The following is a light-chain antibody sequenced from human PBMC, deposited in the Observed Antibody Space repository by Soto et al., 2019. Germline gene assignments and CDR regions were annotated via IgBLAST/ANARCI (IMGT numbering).Light chain of an antibody. J-gene: IGKJ2*01. CDR2: DAS. CDR1: QSISGW. Sequence: DIQMTQSPSTLSASVGDRVTITCRASQSISGWLDWYQQKPGKAPKLLIYDASSLESGVPSRFSGSGSGTEFTLTISSLQHDDFATYYCQQYNSYSYTFGQGTKLEIK. CDR3: QQYNSYSYT. V-gene: IGKV1-5*01.